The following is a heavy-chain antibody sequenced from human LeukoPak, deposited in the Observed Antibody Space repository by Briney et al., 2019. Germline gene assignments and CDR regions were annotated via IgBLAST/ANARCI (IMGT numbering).Heavy chain of an antibody. D-gene: IGHD6-13*01. Sequence: GGSLRLSCAASGFTSSSYAIHWVRQAPGKGLEWVAVISYDGSNEYYTGSGKGRFTMSRDNSKNPLYLQMNSRGAEDTGVYYCAREREEQQLVFSLDYWGQGTLVTVSP. CDR2: ISYDGSNE. CDR3: AREREEQQLVFSLDY. CDR1: GFTSSSYA. V-gene: IGHV3-30-3*01. J-gene: IGHJ4*02.